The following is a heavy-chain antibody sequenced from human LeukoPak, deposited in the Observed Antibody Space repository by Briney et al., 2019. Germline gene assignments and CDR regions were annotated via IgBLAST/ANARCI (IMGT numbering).Heavy chain of an antibody. CDR1: GGSISSGDYY. D-gene: IGHD3-10*01. J-gene: IGHJ4*02. CDR2: IYYSGST. Sequence: SETLSLTXTVSGGSISSGDYYWSWIRQPPGKGLEWIGYIYYSGSTDYNPSLKSRVTVSVDTSQNQFSLKLTSVTAADTAVYYCARDQELGFWGQGTLVTVSS. CDR3: ARDQELGF. V-gene: IGHV4-61*08.